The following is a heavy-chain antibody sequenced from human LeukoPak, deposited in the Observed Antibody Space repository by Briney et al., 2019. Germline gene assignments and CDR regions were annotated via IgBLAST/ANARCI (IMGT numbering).Heavy chain of an antibody. Sequence: ASVKVSCKASGYTFTGYYMHWVRQAPGQGLEWMGWINPNSGGTNYAQKFQGRVTMTRDTSISTAYMELSRLRSDDTAVYYCARGSSTSCYAGGCYYYYMDVWGKGTTVTASS. D-gene: IGHD2-2*01. J-gene: IGHJ6*03. V-gene: IGHV1-2*02. CDR1: GYTFTGYY. CDR3: ARGSSTSCYAGGCYYYYMDV. CDR2: INPNSGGT.